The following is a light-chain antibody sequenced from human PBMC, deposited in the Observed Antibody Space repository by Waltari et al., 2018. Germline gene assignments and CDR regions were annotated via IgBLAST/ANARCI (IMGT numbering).Light chain of an antibody. CDR3: QQYYSYPRT. V-gene: IGKV1-8*01. J-gene: IGKJ1*01. CDR1: QGISSY. CDR2: AAS. Sequence: AIRMTQSPPSLSASTGDRVTITFRASQGISSYLAWYQQKPGKAPKLLIYAASILQSGVPSRFSGSGSGTDFTLTISCLQSEDFATYYCQQYYSYPRTFGQGTKVEIK.